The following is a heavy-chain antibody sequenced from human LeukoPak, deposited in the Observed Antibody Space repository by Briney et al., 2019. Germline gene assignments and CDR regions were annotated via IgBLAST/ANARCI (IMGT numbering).Heavy chain of an antibody. D-gene: IGHD5-24*01. CDR3: AREEMATDYYYYGMDV. V-gene: IGHV3-33*01. Sequence: GRSLRLSCAASGFTFSSYGMHWVRQAPGKGLEWVAVIWYDGSNKYYADSVKGRFTISRDNSKNTLYLQMNSLRAEDTAVYYCAREEMATDYYYYGMDVWGQGTTVTVSS. J-gene: IGHJ6*02. CDR2: IWYDGSNK. CDR1: GFTFSSYG.